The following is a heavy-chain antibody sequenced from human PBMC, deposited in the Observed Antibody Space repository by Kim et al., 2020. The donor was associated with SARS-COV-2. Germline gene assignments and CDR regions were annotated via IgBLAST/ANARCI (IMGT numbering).Heavy chain of an antibody. Sequence: GGSLRLSCAASGFTFDDYAMHWVRQAPGKGLEWVSGISWNSGSIGYADSVKGRFTISRDNAKNSLYLQMNSLRAEDTALYYCAKATLAAVAYYYFDYWGQGTLVPVSS. CDR1: GFTFDDYA. V-gene: IGHV3-9*01. J-gene: IGHJ4*02. CDR3: AKATLAAVAYYYFDY. CDR2: ISWNSGSI. D-gene: IGHD6-19*01.